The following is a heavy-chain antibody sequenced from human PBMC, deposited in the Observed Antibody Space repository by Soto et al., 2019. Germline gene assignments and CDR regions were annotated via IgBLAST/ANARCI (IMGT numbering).Heavy chain of an antibody. CDR1: GFTFSSYS. V-gene: IGHV3-21*01. D-gene: IGHD1-26*01. CDR2: ISSGTGYM. J-gene: IGHJ3*02. Sequence: EVPLVESGGGLVKPGGSLRLSCAASGFTFSSYSMNWVRQAPGKGLEWVSSISSGTGYMYYADSVKGRFTISRDNAKNSLYLQMNSLRAEDTAVYFCARAIGYAFDIWGQGTMVTVSS. CDR3: ARAIGYAFDI.